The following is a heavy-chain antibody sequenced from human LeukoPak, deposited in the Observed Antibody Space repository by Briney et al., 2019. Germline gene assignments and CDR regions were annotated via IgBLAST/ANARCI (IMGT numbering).Heavy chain of an antibody. CDR3: ARDLRSGPFDI. CDR2: ISSSSRYI. Sequence: PGGSLRLSCAASGFTFSSYSMNWVRQAPGKGLEWVSFISSSSRYIYYADSVKGRFTISRDNAKNSLYLQMNSLRVEDTAVYYCARDLRSGPFDIWGQGTMVTVSS. CDR1: GFTFSSYS. J-gene: IGHJ3*02. V-gene: IGHV3-21*04. D-gene: IGHD3-3*01.